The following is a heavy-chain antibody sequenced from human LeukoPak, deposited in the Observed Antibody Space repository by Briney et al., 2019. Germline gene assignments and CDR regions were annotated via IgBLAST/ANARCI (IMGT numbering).Heavy chain of an antibody. CDR1: GYTFTDYY. V-gene: IGHV1-69-2*01. D-gene: IGHD2-21*01. CDR3: ATGPGAYCGGDCYSTLDY. Sequence: ATVKISCTVSGYTFTDYYMHWVQQAPGKGLEWMGLVDPEDGETIYAEKFQGRVTITADTSTDTAYMELSSLRSEDTAVYYCATGPGAYCGGDCYSTLDYWGQGTLVTVS. CDR2: VDPEDGET. J-gene: IGHJ4*02.